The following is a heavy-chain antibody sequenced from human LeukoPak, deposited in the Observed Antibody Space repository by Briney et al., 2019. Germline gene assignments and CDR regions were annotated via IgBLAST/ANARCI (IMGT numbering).Heavy chain of an antibody. Sequence: PGGSLRLSCAASGFTFRNSAMSWVRQAPGKGLEWVSTVSYNGDITFYADSVKGRFTISRDNSKNTLYLQMNSLRAEDAAVYYCAKDLYSSSWYNFDYWGQGTLVTVSS. V-gene: IGHV3-23*01. D-gene: IGHD6-13*01. CDR3: AKDLYSSSWYNFDY. J-gene: IGHJ4*02. CDR2: VSYNGDIT. CDR1: GFTFRNSA.